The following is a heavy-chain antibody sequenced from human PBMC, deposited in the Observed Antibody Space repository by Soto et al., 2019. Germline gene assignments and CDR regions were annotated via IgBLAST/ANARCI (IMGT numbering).Heavy chain of an antibody. CDR1: GGSISSYY. Sequence: SETLSLTCTVSGGSISSYYWSWIRQPPGKGLECIGYIYYSGSTNYNPSLKSRVTISVDTSKNQFSRKLSSVTAADTAVYYCARAPAAMLWPWIDYWGQGTLVTVSS. CDR2: IYYSGST. D-gene: IGHD2-2*01. J-gene: IGHJ4*02. CDR3: ARAPAAMLWPWIDY. V-gene: IGHV4-59*01.